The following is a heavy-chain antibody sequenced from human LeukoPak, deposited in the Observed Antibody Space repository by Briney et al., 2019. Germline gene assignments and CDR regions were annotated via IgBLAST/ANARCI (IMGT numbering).Heavy chain of an antibody. V-gene: IGHV3-23*01. CDR1: GFTFSAYA. D-gene: IGHD6-13*01. CDR3: AKDRIAATAPGY. Sequence: GGSLRLSCAASGFTFSAYAMSWFRQAPGKGLEWVSAISGSGGSTYYADSVKGRFTISRDNSKNTLYLQMNSLRAEDTAVYYCAKDRIAATAPGYWGQGTLVTVSS. J-gene: IGHJ4*02. CDR2: ISGSGGST.